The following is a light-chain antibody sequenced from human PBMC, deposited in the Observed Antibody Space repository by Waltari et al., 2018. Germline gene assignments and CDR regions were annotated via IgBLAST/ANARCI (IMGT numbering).Light chain of an antibody. CDR3: QQYYSTPWT. Sequence: DIVMTQSPDSLAVSLGGRATINCKSSQSVLYSSNNKNYLAWYQQKPGQPPKLLIYWASTRESGVPDTFSGSGSGTDFTLTISSLQAEDVAVYYCQQYYSTPWTFGQGTKVEIK. CDR1: QSVLYSSNNKNY. CDR2: WAS. V-gene: IGKV4-1*01. J-gene: IGKJ1*01.